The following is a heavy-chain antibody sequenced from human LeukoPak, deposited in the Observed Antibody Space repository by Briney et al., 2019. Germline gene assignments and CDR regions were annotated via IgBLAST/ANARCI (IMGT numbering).Heavy chain of an antibody. J-gene: IGHJ4*02. V-gene: IGHV1-8*01. CDR1: GYTFTSYD. CDR3: ARNSGYEENFDY. D-gene: IGHD5-12*01. CDR2: MNTSSGKT. Sequence: SVKVSCKASGYTFTSYDITWVRQATGPGLKWMGWMNTSSGKTGYAQKFKGRVTMTRNSSISTAYMELSSLRSEETAVYYCARNSGYEENFDYWGQGTLVTVSS.